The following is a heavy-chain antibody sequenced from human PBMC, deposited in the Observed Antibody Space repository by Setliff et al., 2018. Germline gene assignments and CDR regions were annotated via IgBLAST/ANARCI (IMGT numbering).Heavy chain of an antibody. V-gene: IGHV4-4*07. J-gene: IGHJ4*02. CDR2: IDISGTT. CDR1: GESFSNNY. CDR3: VKNPLTMPRGFFEY. D-gene: IGHD3-3*01. Sequence: SETLSLTCSVYGESFSNNYWNWIRQPAGEGLEWIGRIDISGTTNYNPSLKSRVTMSLDSSKNQFSLNLNSVTAADTAVYYCVKNPLTMPRGFFEYWGRGTLVTVSS.